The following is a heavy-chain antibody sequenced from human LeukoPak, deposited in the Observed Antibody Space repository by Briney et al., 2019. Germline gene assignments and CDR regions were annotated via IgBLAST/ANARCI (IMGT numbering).Heavy chain of an antibody. CDR2: IWYDGGNK. CDR1: GFAFSTYG. J-gene: IGHJ4*02. V-gene: IGHV3-33*01. CDR3: GRDKSSGGRWLDY. D-gene: IGHD2-15*01. Sequence: GGSLRLSCAASGFAFSTYGMHWVRQAPGKGLEWVATIWYDGGNKYYADSVKGRFTISRDNSKNTLFLQMNSLRAEDTAVYYCGRDKSSGGRWLDYGGGEPLVTVSS.